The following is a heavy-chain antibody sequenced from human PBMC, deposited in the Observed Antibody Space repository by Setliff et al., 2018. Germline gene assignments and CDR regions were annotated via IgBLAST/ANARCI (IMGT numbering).Heavy chain of an antibody. V-gene: IGHV3-23*01. CDR2: ITDSGSDT. J-gene: IGHJ4*01. Sequence: GGSLRLSCAASGFTFSNYAMSWVRQAPGEGLEWVSAITDSGSDTYHADPVKGRFTISRDNSKNTLYMQMNSLRPEDSAVYYCAKGSSSSRPYYFDYWGHGTLVTVSS. CDR3: AKGSSSSRPYYFDY. D-gene: IGHD6-6*01. CDR1: GFTFSNYA.